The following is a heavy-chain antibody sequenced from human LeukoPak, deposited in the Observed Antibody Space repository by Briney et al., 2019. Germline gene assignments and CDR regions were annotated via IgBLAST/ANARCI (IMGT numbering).Heavy chain of an antibody. Sequence: SVKVSCKASGGSFSSYAISWVRQAPGQGLEWMGGIIPIFGTANYAQKFQGRVTITADKSTSTAYMELSSLRSEDTAVYYCATGGIAAAGLGYWGGIFDYWGQGTLVTVSS. CDR2: IIPIFGTA. V-gene: IGHV1-69*06. CDR1: GGSFSSYA. J-gene: IGHJ4*02. CDR3: ATGGIAAAGLGYWGGIFDY. D-gene: IGHD6-13*01.